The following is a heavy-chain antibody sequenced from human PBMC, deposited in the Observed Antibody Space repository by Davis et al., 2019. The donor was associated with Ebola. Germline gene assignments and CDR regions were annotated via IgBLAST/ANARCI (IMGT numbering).Heavy chain of an antibody. V-gene: IGHV1-69*04. CDR1: RGTFSSYD. CDR3: ARDQVGLRIVGAASSDGGRAQDAFDI. Sequence: SVNVSCKASRGTFSSYDISWVRQAPGQGIEWMGRIIPILGIANYAQKFQGRVTITAEKSTSTAYMELSSLRSEDTAVYYCARDQVGLRIVGAASSDGGRAQDAFDIWGQGTMVTVSS. J-gene: IGHJ3*02. D-gene: IGHD1-26*01. CDR2: IIPILGIA.